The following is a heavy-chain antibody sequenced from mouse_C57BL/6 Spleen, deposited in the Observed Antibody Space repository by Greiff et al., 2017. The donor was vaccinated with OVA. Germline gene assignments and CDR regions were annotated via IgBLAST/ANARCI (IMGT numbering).Heavy chain of an antibody. CDR1: GYTFTDYY. D-gene: IGHD1-1*01. J-gene: IGHJ2*01. CDR2: INPNNGGT. CDR3: ARWVYGISYRDY. V-gene: IGHV1-26*01. Sequence: VQLQQSGPELVKPGASVKISCKASGYTFTDYYMNWVKQSHGKSLEWIGDINPNNGGTSYNQKFKGKATLTVDKSSSTAYMELRSLTSEDSAVYYCARWVYGISYRDYWGQGTTLTVSS.